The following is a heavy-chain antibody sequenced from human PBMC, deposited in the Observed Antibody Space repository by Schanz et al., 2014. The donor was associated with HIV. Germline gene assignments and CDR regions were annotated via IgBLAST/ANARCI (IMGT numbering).Heavy chain of an antibody. Sequence: QVQLVESGGGLVKPGGSLRLSCAASGFTFNSYGMHWVRQAPGKGLEWVAVISYDGTKKHYADSVKGRFTISRDNAKNSLYLQMNSLRAEDTAVYYCVLPSPKIVGGLGEHYFDHWGQGTLVTVSS. CDR3: VLPSPKIVGGLGEHYFDH. D-gene: IGHD1-26*01. J-gene: IGHJ4*02. V-gene: IGHV3-33*05. CDR1: GFTFNSYG. CDR2: ISYDGTKK.